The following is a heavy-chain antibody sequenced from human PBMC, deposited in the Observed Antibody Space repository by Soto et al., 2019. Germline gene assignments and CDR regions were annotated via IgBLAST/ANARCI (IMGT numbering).Heavy chain of an antibody. CDR1: GGTINSGGYY. Sequence: QVQLQESAPGLVKPSQTLSLTCSVSGGTINSGGYYWTWIRQHPGKGLEWIGNIFYSGSTSYNPSLKSRLTISIDTSKTHFSLRVTSVTAADTAVYYCARNSVSKKIDFWGQGTLVTVSS. D-gene: IGHD1-26*01. V-gene: IGHV4-31*03. J-gene: IGHJ4*02. CDR2: IFYSGST. CDR3: ARNSVSKKIDF.